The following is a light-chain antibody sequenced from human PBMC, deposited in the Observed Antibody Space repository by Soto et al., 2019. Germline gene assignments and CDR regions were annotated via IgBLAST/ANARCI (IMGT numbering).Light chain of an antibody. V-gene: IGKV1-5*03. J-gene: IGKJ4*01. CDR2: TAS. CDR1: QSISSW. Sequence: DIQMTQSPSTLSASVGDRVTITCRASQSISSWLAWYQQKPGKAPKLLIYTASSLESGVPSRFSGSASGTEFTLTISSLQPDDFATYYCQQYNSYPLTFGGGTKVDIK. CDR3: QQYNSYPLT.